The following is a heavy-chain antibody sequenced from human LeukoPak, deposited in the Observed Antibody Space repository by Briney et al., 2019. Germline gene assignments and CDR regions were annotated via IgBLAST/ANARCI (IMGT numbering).Heavy chain of an antibody. J-gene: IGHJ3*02. CDR3: ASGQRNSGTFDI. CDR1: GGPISSPY. V-gene: IGHV4-4*07. D-gene: IGHD6-25*01. CDR2: IYTSGGT. Sequence: SETLSLTCTVSGGPISSPYWSWIRQPAGKGLEWMGRIYTSGGTNYNPSLKSRVSMSLDTSKNQFSLKLSSVTAADTAVYYCASGQRNSGTFDIWGQGTMVTVSS.